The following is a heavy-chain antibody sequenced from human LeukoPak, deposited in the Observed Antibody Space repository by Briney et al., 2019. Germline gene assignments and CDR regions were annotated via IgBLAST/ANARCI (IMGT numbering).Heavy chain of an antibody. CDR3: AKDKSAAGTSLVVADY. J-gene: IGHJ4*02. V-gene: IGHV3-9*01. D-gene: IGHD6-13*01. Sequence: GGALRPSFAAPGFTFYYFSMHWGRQAPREGPGWGSGISWNSGSIGYADSVKGRFTISRDNAKNSLYLQMNSLRAEDTALYYCAKDKSAAGTSLVVADYWGQGTLVTVSS. CDR2: ISWNSGSI. CDR1: GFTFYYFS.